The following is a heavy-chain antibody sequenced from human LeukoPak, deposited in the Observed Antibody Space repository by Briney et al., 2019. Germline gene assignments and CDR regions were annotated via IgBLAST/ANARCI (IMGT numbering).Heavy chain of an antibody. D-gene: IGHD2/OR15-2a*01. CDR2: INPNSGGT. CDR1: GYTFTGYY. Sequence: ASVKVSCKASGYTFTGYYMHWVRQAPGQGLEWMGWINPNSGGTNYAQKFQGRVTMTRDTSISTAYMELSRLRSDDTAVYYCARSHLSYENSFDPWGQGTLVTVSS. J-gene: IGHJ5*02. V-gene: IGHV1-2*02. CDR3: ARSHLSYENSFDP.